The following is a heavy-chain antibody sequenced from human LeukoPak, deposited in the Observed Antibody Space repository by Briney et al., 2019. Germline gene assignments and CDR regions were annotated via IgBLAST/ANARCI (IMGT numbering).Heavy chain of an antibody. Sequence: PGESLKISCKGSGYSFTSYWIGWVRQMPGKGLEWMGIIYPGDSDTGYSPSFQGQVTISADKSISTAYLQWSSLKASDTAMYYCARQSLSLDTGFDYWGQGTLVTVSS. V-gene: IGHV5-51*01. CDR1: GYSFTSYW. J-gene: IGHJ4*02. CDR3: ARQSLSLDTGFDY. CDR2: IYPGDSDT.